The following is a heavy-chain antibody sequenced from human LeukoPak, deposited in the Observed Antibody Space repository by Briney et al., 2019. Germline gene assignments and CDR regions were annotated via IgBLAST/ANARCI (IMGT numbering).Heavy chain of an antibody. CDR2: INPNSGGT. V-gene: IGHV1-2*02. CDR1: GYTFTGYY. CDR3: ARDYGGNSVAFDI. J-gene: IGHJ3*02. Sequence: ASVKVSCKASGYTFTGYYMHWVRQAPGQGLERMGWINPNSGGTNYAQKFQGRVTMTRDTSISTAYMELSRLRSDDTAVYYCARDYGGNSVAFDIWGQGTMVTVSS. D-gene: IGHD4-23*01.